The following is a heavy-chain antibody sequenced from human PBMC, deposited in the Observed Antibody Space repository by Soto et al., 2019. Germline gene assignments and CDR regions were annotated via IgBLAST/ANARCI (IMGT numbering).Heavy chain of an antibody. V-gene: IGHV1-46*01. Sequence: ASVKVSCKSSGYTFTSYYMHWVRQAPGQGLEWMGIINPSGGSTSYAQKFQGRVTMTRDTSTSTVYMELSSLRSEDTAVYYCARTPGVVIIFDYWGKGTLVNVSS. CDR2: INPSGGST. CDR3: ARTPGVVIIFDY. CDR1: GYTFTSYY. J-gene: IGHJ4*02. D-gene: IGHD3-3*01.